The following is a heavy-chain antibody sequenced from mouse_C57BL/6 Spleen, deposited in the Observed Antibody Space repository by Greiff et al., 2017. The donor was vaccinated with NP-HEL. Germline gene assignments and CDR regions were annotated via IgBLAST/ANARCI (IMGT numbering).Heavy chain of an antibody. CDR1: GYTFTDYY. Sequence: EVQLQQSGPELVKPGASVKISCKASGYTFTDYYMNWVKQSHGKSLEWIGDINPNNGGTSYNQKFKGKATLTVDKSSSTAYMELRSLTSEDSAVYYCARNSVGSTAFAYWGQGTLVTVSA. CDR2: INPNNGGT. CDR3: ARNSVGSTAFAY. V-gene: IGHV1-26*01. D-gene: IGHD1-2*01. J-gene: IGHJ3*01.